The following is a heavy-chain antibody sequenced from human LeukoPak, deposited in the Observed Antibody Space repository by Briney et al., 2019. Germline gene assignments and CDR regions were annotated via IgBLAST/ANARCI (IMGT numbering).Heavy chain of an antibody. CDR3: ARARWSSSWYFPWFDP. V-gene: IGHV3-11*01. J-gene: IGHJ5*02. CDR1: GFTFSYFG. CDR2: ISSSGSTM. D-gene: IGHD6-13*01. Sequence: PGGSLRLSCAASGFTFSYFGMSWVRQAPGKGLEWVSYISSSGSTMYYADSVKGPFTISRDNSKNSLYLQMNSLRAEDTAVYHCARARWSSSWYFPWFDPWGQGTLVTVSS.